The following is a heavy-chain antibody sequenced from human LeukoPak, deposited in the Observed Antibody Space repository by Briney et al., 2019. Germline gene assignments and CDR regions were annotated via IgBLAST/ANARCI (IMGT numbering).Heavy chain of an antibody. J-gene: IGHJ3*02. CDR2: IFYSGST. CDR1: GGSISSYY. D-gene: IGHD3-16*01. V-gene: IGHV4-59*08. CDR3: ARHSPGGARKAFDI. Sequence: SETLSLTCTVSGGSISSYYWSWIRQPPGKGLEWMGYIFYSGSTNYNPSLKSRVTISVDTSKNQVSLKLSSVTAADTAVYYCARHSPGGARKAFDIWGQGTMVTVSS.